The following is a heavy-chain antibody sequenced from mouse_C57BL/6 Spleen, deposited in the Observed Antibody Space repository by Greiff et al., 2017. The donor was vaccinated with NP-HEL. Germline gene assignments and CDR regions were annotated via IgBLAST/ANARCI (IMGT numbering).Heavy chain of an antibody. Sequence: EVNLVESGGGLVKPGGSLKLSCAASGFTFSDYGMHWVRQAPEKGLEWVAYISSGSSTIYYADTVKGRFTISRYNAKNTLFLQMTSLRSEDTAMYYCARRYYDYDAYFDYWGQGTTLTVSS. D-gene: IGHD2-4*01. CDR2: ISSGSSTI. V-gene: IGHV5-17*01. CDR3: ARRYYDYDAYFDY. J-gene: IGHJ2*01. CDR1: GFTFSDYG.